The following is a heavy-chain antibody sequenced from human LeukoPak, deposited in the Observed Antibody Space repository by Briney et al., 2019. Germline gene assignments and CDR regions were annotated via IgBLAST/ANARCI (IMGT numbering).Heavy chain of an antibody. D-gene: IGHD5-18*01. CDR2: IWYDGSNK. V-gene: IGHV3-33*01. CDR1: GFTFSSYG. CDR3: ARHDTAMATDCGMDV. J-gene: IGHJ6*02. Sequence: GRSLRLSCAASGFTFSSYGMHWVRQAPGKGLEWVAVIWYDGSNKYYADSVKGRFTISRDNSKNTLYLQMNSLRAEDTAVYYCARHDTAMATDCGMDVWGQGTTVTVSS.